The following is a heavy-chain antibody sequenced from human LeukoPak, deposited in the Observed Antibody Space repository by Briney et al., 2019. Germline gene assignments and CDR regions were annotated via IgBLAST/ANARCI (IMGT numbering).Heavy chain of an antibody. D-gene: IGHD3-3*01. V-gene: IGHV3-7*01. J-gene: IGHJ6*02. CDR1: GFIFSNYY. CDR2: IKQDGSEK. Sequence: GGSLRLSCEASGFIFSNYYMNWVRQAPGKGLEWVAHIKQDGSEKNYVDSVKGRFTISRDNAKNSLYLQMNSLRAEDTAVYYCARERWSLYSNDYYYYGLDVWGQGTTVTVSS. CDR3: ARERWSLYSNDYYYYGLDV.